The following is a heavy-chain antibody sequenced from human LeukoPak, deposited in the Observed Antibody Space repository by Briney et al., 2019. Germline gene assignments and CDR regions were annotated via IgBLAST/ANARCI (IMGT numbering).Heavy chain of an antibody. J-gene: IGHJ4*02. CDR2: ITHSGST. CDR3: TKGRGI. CDR1: GGSFSGYY. D-gene: IGHD3-10*01. V-gene: IGHV4-34*01. Sequence: SETLSLTCVVYGGSFSGYYWSWIGQPPGKGLEWIGEITHSGSTNYNPSLKSRVTISVDKSKNQFSLKLTSVTAADTAVYYCTKGRGIWGQGTLVTVSS.